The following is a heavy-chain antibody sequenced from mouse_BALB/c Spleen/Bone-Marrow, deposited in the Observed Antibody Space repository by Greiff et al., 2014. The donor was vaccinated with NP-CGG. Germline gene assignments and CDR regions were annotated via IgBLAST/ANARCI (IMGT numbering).Heavy chain of an antibody. CDR3: ARKGYTGYFDV. CDR2: IWSGGGT. Sequence: QVQLQQPGPGLVKPSQSLSITCTVSGFSLTTYGLHWVRQSPGKGLEWLGVIWSGGGTDYNAAFISRLIITKDNSKSQVFFKMNGLQTNDTAMYYCARKGYTGYFDVWGAGTTVTVSS. V-gene: IGHV2-2*02. D-gene: IGHD2-2*01. J-gene: IGHJ1*01. CDR1: GFSLTTYG.